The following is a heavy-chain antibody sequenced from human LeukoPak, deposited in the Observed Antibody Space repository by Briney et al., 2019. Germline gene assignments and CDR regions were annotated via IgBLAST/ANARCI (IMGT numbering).Heavy chain of an antibody. CDR2: IYSGGST. Sequence: PGGSLRLSCAASGFTVSSNYMSWVRQAPGKGLEWVSVIYSGGSTYYADSVKGRSTISRDNSKNTLYLQMNSLRAEDTAVYYCARIPQKDGYNYGYFDYWGQGTLVTVSS. J-gene: IGHJ4*02. D-gene: IGHD5-24*01. CDR1: GFTVSSNY. CDR3: ARIPQKDGYNYGYFDY. V-gene: IGHV3-66*01.